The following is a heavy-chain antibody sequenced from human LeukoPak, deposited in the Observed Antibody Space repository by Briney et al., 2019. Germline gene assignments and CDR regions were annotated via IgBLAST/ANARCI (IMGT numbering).Heavy chain of an antibody. CDR2: IYYSGST. CDR1: GGSISSYY. CDR3: ARGRSSSLPYYYYGMDV. V-gene: IGHV4-59*01. J-gene: IGHJ6*02. D-gene: IGHD6-13*01. Sequence: SETLSLTCTVSGGSISSYYWSWIRPPPGKGMEWIGYIYYSGSTNYNPSLKSRVTISVDTSKNQFSLKLSSVTAADTAVYYCARGRSSSLPYYYYGMDVWGQGTTVTVSS.